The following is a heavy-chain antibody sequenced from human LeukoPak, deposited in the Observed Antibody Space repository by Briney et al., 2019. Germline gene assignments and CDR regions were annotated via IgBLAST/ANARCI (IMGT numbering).Heavy chain of an antibody. V-gene: IGHV1-2*02. CDR3: ARAGSLAARPTTLKQH. CDR1: GYTFTGYY. D-gene: IGHD6-6*01. CDR2: INPNSGGT. J-gene: IGHJ1*01. Sequence: GASVKVSCKASGYTFTGYYMHWVRQAPGQGLEWMGWINPNSGGTNYAQKFQGRVTMTRDTSISTAYMELSRLRSDDTAVYYCARAGSLAARPTTLKQHWGQGTLVTVSS.